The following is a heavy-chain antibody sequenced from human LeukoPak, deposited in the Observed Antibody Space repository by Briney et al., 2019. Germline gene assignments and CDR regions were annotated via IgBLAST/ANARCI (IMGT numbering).Heavy chain of an antibody. CDR3: ARDYCSGGSCYSETSYYYYYYMDV. CDR2: INPNSGGT. V-gene: IGHV1-2*02. Sequence: ASAKVSCKASGYTFTGYYMHWVRQAPGQGLEWMGWINPNSGGTNYAQKFQGRVTMTRDTSISTAYMELSRLRSDDTAVYYCARDYCSGGSCYSETSYYYYYYMDVWGKGTTVTVSS. J-gene: IGHJ6*03. CDR1: GYTFTGYY. D-gene: IGHD2-15*01.